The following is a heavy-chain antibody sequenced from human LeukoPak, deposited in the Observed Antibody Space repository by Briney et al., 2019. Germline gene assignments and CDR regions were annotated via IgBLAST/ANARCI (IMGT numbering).Heavy chain of an antibody. CDR2: IYTSGST. CDR3: ARDATVTAEYFDY. D-gene: IGHD4-17*01. V-gene: IGHV4-4*07. Sequence: KPSETLSLTCAVYGGSFSGYYWSWIRQPAGKGLEWIGRIYTSGSTNYNPSLKSRVTISVDTSKNQFSLKLSSVTAADTAVYYCARDATVTAEYFDYWGQGTLVTVSS. CDR1: GGSFSGYY. J-gene: IGHJ4*02.